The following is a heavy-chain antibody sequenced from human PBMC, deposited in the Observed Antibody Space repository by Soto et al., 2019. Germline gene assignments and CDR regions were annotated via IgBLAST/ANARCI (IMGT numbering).Heavy chain of an antibody. CDR3: ASRYFDWTDAFDI. D-gene: IGHD3-9*01. J-gene: IGHJ3*02. V-gene: IGHV3-66*01. CDR2: IYSGGST. CDR1: GFTVSSNY. Sequence: EVQLVESGGGLVQPGGSLRLSCAASGFTVSSNYMSWVRQAPGKGLEWVSVIYSGGSTYYADSVKGRFTISRDNPKNTLYLQMNSLRAEDTAVYYCASRYFDWTDAFDIWGQGTMVTVSS.